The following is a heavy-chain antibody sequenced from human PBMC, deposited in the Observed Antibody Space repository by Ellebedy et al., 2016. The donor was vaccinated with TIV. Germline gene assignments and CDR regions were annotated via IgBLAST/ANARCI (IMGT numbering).Heavy chain of an antibody. CDR1: GGSISSYY. D-gene: IGHD6-19*01. CDR3: ARLNSGYTRDWYFDY. CDR2: IYYSGTT. Sequence: MPSETLSLTCTVSGGSISSYYWSWIRQPPGKGLEWVAFIYYSGTTNYNPSLNSRVTISMDSSKNQFSLKLSSVTAADTAVYYCARLNSGYTRDWYFDYWGQGTLVTVSS. V-gene: IGHV4-59*08. J-gene: IGHJ4*02.